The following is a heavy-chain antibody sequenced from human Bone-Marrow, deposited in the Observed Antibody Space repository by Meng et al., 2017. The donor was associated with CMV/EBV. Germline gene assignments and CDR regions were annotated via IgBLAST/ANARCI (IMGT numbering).Heavy chain of an antibody. Sequence: GESLKISCVASGFRFDHYGMTWVRQAPGKGLEWVSGISGSGGSTYYADSVKGRFTISRDNSKNTLYLEMNSLRAEDTAVYYCAKQGYSSSSSCIDYWGQGTLVTVSS. CDR2: ISGSGGST. V-gene: IGHV3-23*01. CDR1: GFRFDHYG. CDR3: AKQGYSSSSSCIDY. D-gene: IGHD6-6*01. J-gene: IGHJ4*02.